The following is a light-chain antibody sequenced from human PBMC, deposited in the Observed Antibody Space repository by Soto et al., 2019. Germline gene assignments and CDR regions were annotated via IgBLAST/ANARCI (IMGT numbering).Light chain of an antibody. CDR1: PSVSIN. CDR2: GAS. CDR3: QQYNNWTFS. Sequence: EVVPTQSPATLSVSPGERATLSCRASPSVSINLAWYQKKPGQDPRILIYGASTRATGIPARFSGTGSETDFTLTISGLQPEDSAVYVGQQYNNWTFSVGQGTRLEIK. J-gene: IGKJ5*01. V-gene: IGKV3-15*01.